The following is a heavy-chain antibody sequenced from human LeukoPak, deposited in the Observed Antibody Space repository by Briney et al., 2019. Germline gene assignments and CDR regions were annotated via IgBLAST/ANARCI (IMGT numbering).Heavy chain of an antibody. CDR1: RYTFTSSY. Sequence: APLKVSSKASRYTFTSSYMHWVRQAPGHGLEWMGISNPSVGSTSYAQNFQGGVTMTRNTSRSTAYMELSMLRSGDRAVYSCASALGSGSDYFDYWGQGTLVTVSS. V-gene: IGHV1-46*01. J-gene: IGHJ4*02. D-gene: IGHD1-26*01. CDR3: ASALGSGSDYFDY. CDR2: SNPSVGST.